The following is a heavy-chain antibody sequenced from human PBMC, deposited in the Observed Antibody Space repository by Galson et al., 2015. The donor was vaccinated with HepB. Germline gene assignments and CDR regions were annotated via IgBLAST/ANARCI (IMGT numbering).Heavy chain of an antibody. CDR3: ARGGSSGYGAFDY. CDR2: INAGNGNT. Sequence: SVKVSCKASGYTFTSYAMHWVRQAPGQRLEWMGWINAGNGNTKYSQKFQGRVTITRDTSASTAYMELSSLRSEDTAVYYCARGGSSGYGAFDYWGQGTLVTVSS. D-gene: IGHD5-12*01. J-gene: IGHJ4*02. CDR1: GYTFTSYA. V-gene: IGHV1-3*01.